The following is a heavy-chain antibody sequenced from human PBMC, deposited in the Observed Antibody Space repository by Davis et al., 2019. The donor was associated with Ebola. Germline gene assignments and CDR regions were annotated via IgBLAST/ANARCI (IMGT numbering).Heavy chain of an antibody. CDR2: IWYDGSNK. CDR3: ARDGTTIFGVVFSHYFDY. J-gene: IGHJ4*02. V-gene: IGHV3-33*01. Sequence: GEFLKISCAASGFTFSSYGMHWVRQAPGKGLEWVAVIWYDGSNKYYADSVKGRFTISRDNSKNTLYLQMNSLRAEDTAVYYCARDGTTIFGVVFSHYFDYWGQGTLVTVSS. D-gene: IGHD3-3*01. CDR1: GFTFSSYG.